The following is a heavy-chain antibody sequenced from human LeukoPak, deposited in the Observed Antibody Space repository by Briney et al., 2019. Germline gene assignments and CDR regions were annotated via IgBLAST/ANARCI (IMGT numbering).Heavy chain of an antibody. Sequence: GGSLRLSCAASGFTVSSNYMSWVRQAPGKGLEWVSVLYSDGSTYYADSVKGRFTISRDNAKNSLYLQMNSLRAEDTAVYYCARDGDYGDYCNWFDPWGQGTLVTVSS. CDR1: GFTVSSNY. D-gene: IGHD4-17*01. J-gene: IGHJ5*02. CDR3: ARDGDYGDYCNWFDP. CDR2: LYSDGST. V-gene: IGHV3-53*01.